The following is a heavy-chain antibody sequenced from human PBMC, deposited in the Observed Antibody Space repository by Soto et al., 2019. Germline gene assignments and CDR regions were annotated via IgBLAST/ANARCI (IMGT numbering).Heavy chain of an antibody. Sequence: GGSLRLSCAASGFTFDDYAMHWVRQAPGKGLEWVSGISWNSGSIGYADSVKGRFTISRDNAKNSLYLQMNSLRAEDTALYYCAKDIERTPTLDDCSSTSCLFYYMDVWGKGTTVTVSS. V-gene: IGHV3-9*01. CDR3: AKDIERTPTLDDCSSTSCLFYYMDV. CDR2: ISWNSGSI. CDR1: GFTFDDYA. J-gene: IGHJ6*03. D-gene: IGHD2-2*01.